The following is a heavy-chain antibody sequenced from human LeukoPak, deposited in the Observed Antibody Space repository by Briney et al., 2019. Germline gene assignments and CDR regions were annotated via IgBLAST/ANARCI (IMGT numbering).Heavy chain of an antibody. CDR1: GFTFSSYA. CDR3: AKDRAVVPAAISSFDY. J-gene: IGHJ4*02. D-gene: IGHD2-2*02. V-gene: IGHV3-23*01. CDR2: ISGSGGST. Sequence: GGSLRLSCAASGFTFSSYAMSWVRQAPGKGLEWVSAISGSGGSTYYADSVKGRFTISRDNSKNTLYLQMNSLRAKDTAVYYCAKDRAVVPAAISSFDYWGQGTLVTVSS.